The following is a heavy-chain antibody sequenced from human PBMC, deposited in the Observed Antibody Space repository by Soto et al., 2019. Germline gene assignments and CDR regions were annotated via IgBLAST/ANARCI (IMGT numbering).Heavy chain of an antibody. CDR2: ISSSGSTI. V-gene: IGHV3-11*01. J-gene: IGHJ4*02. CDR1: GFTFSDYY. D-gene: IGHD4-17*01. CDR3: ARDSSTIYYGDSTFDY. Sequence: GESLKISCAASGFTFSDYYMSWIRQAPGKGLEWVSYISSSGSTIYYADSVKGRFTISRDNAKNSLYLQMNSLRAEDMAVYYCARDSSTIYYGDSTFDYWGQGTLVTVSS.